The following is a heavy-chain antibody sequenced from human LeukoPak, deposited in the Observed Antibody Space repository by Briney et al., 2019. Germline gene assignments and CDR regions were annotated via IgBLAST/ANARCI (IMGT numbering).Heavy chain of an antibody. J-gene: IGHJ4*02. Sequence: PSETLSLTCTVSGGSISSRSHYWGWIRQPPGRGLEWIGSIASNGIAYYNPSLKSRVTISVDTSENHFSLRLSSVTAADTAVYYCARLGAGPTIYFFDSWGQGTLVTVSS. CDR1: GGSISSRSHY. CDR3: ARLGAGPTIYFFDS. V-gene: IGHV4-39*02. CDR2: IASNGIA. D-gene: IGHD3-16*01.